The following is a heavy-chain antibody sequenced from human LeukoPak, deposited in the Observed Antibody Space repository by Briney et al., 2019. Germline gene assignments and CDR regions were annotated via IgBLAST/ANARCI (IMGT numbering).Heavy chain of an antibody. CDR3: ARVRLTGYYTDY. V-gene: IGHV4-30-2*01. Sequence: SETLSLTCTVSGGSISSGGYYWSWIRQQPGKGLEWIGYIYHSGSTYYNPSLKSRVTISVDRSKNQFSLKLSSVTAADTAVYYCARVRLTGYYTDYWGQGTLVTVSS. CDR1: GGSISSGGYY. CDR2: IYHSGST. J-gene: IGHJ4*02. D-gene: IGHD3-9*01.